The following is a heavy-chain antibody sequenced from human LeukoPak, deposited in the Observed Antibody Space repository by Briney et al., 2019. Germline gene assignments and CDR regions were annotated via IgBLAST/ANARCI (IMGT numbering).Heavy chain of an antibody. D-gene: IGHD5-18*01. CDR2: ISYDGSNK. J-gene: IGHJ2*01. CDR3: AKVYSGDWYFAL. V-gene: IGHV3-30*18. Sequence: GGSLRLSCAASGFTFSSYGMHWVRQAPGKGLEWVAVISYDGSNKYYADSVKGRFTISRDNSKNSLYLQMNGLRTEDTALYYCAKVYSGDWYFALWGRGSLVTVSS. CDR1: GFTFSSYG.